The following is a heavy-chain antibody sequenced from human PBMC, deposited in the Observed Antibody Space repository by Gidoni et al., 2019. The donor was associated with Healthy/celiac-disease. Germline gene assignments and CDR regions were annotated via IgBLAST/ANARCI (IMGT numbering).Heavy chain of an antibody. D-gene: IGHD6-19*01. V-gene: IGHV3-21*01. Sequence: EVQLVESGGGLVKPGGSLRLSCAASGFPFSSYSMNWVRQAPGKGLEWVSSISSSSSYIYYADSVKGRFTISRDNAKNSLYLQMNSLRAEDTAVYYCARDSGLNDAFDIWGQGTMVTVSS. CDR1: GFPFSSYS. CDR2: ISSSSSYI. CDR3: ARDSGLNDAFDI. J-gene: IGHJ3*02.